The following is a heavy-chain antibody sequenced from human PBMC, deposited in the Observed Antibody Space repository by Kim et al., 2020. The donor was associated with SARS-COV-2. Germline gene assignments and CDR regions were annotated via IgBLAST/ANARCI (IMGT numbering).Heavy chain of an antibody. D-gene: IGHD3-10*01. J-gene: IGHJ4*02. CDR2: ISYDGSNK. V-gene: IGHV3-30*18. CDR3: AKEGSGWGYYYGSGKVY. CDR1: GFTFSSYG. Sequence: GGSLRLSCAASGFTFSSYGMHWVRQAPGKGLEWVAVISYDGSNKYYADSVKGRFTISRDNSKNTLYLQMNSLRAEDTAVYYCAKEGSGWGYYYGSGKVYWGQGTLVTVSS.